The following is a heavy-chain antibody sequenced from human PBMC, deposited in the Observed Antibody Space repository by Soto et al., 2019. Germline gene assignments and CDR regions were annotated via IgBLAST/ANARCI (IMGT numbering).Heavy chain of an antibody. D-gene: IGHD3-22*01. CDR1: GGTFCSYA. J-gene: IGHJ4*02. CDR2: IIPIFGTA. V-gene: IGHV1-69*06. Sequence: QVQLVQSGAEVKKPGSSVKVSCKASGGTFCSYAISWVRQAPGQGLEWMGGIIPIFGTANYAQKFQGRVTITADKSTSTAYMELSSLRSEDTAVYYCARASYYDSSGYYYCLDYWGQGTLVTVSS. CDR3: ARASYYDSSGYYYCLDY.